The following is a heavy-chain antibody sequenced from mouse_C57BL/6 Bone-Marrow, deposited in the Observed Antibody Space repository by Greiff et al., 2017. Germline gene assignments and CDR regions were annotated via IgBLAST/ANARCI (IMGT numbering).Heavy chain of an antibody. Sequence: QVQLQQPGAELVKPGASVKMSCKASGYTFTSYWITWVKPRPGQGLEWIGDISPGSGSPNYNEKFKSKATLTVDTSSSTAYMQLSSLTSEDSAVYYCARWGRYSNYWAMDYWGQGTSVTVSS. V-gene: IGHV1-55*01. CDR3: ARWGRYSNYWAMDY. J-gene: IGHJ4*01. CDR2: ISPGSGSP. CDR1: GYTFTSYW. D-gene: IGHD2-5*01.